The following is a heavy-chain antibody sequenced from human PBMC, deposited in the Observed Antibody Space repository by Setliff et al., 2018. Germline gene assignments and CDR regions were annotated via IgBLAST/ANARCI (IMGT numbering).Heavy chain of an antibody. CDR1: GFTFSNAW. D-gene: IGHD3-16*01. Sequence: PGGSLSLSCAASGFTFSNAWMNWVRQAPGKGLEWVGRIKGKTDGLATDYAAPVKGRFTISRDDSTNKLYLQMNGLKTEDTAVYYCTTDPSATFGGVIGAAFDMWGQGTMVTVSS. V-gene: IGHV3-15*07. CDR2: IKGKTDGLAT. CDR3: TTDPSATFGGVIGAAFDM. J-gene: IGHJ3*02.